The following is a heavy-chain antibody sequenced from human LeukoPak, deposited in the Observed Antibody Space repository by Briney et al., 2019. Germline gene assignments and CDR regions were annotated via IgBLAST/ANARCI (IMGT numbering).Heavy chain of an antibody. CDR3: ARQGGKRGLDI. J-gene: IGHJ3*02. V-gene: IGHV4-39*01. CDR2: IYYSGST. CDR1: GGSISSSSYY. Sequence: SETLSLTCTVSGGSISSSSYYWGWIRQPPGKGLEWIGGIYYSGSTYYNPSLKSRVTISVDTSKNQFSLKLSSVTAADTAVYYCARQGGKRGLDIWGQGTMVTVSS. D-gene: IGHD4-23*01.